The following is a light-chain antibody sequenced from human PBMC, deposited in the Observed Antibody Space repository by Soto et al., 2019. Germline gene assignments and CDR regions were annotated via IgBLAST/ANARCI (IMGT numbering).Light chain of an antibody. V-gene: IGKV2-28*01. Sequence: EIVLTQSPFSLPVTPGEPASISCRSSQSLLHSDGNNFLDWYLQKPGQSPQLLIYMGSNRASGVPDRCSGSGSGTAFTLKISRVEAEDVGFYSCMQGSQVPYTFGLGTNLDIK. CDR2: MGS. J-gene: IGKJ2*01. CDR3: MQGSQVPYT. CDR1: QSLLHSDGNNF.